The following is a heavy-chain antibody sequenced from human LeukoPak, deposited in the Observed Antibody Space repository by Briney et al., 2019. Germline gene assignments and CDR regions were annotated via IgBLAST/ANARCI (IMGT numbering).Heavy chain of an antibody. J-gene: IGHJ4*02. CDR1: GFTFSSYA. D-gene: IGHD3-3*01. Sequence: GGSLRLSCAASGFTFSSYAMSWVRQAPGKGLEWVSAISGSGGSTYYADSVKGRFTISRDNSKNTLYLQMNSLRAEDTAVYYCAKGGRTTILGVVITHFDYWGQGTLVTVSS. CDR3: AKGGRTTILGVVITHFDY. V-gene: IGHV3-23*01. CDR2: ISGSGGST.